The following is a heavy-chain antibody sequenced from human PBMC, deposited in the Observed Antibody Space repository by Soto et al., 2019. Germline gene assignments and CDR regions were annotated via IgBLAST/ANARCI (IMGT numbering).Heavy chain of an antibody. Sequence: QVQLVQSGAEVKKPGASVKVSCKASGYTFTSYGISWVRQAPGQGLEWMGWISAYNGNTNYAQNLQGRVTMTTDTYTSTAYMEMKSLRSDDTAVYYCARDEYCSGGSCYSIVYFQHWGQGTLVTVSS. D-gene: IGHD2-15*01. CDR1: GYTFTSYG. V-gene: IGHV1-18*01. CDR2: ISAYNGNT. J-gene: IGHJ1*01. CDR3: ARDEYCSGGSCYSIVYFQH.